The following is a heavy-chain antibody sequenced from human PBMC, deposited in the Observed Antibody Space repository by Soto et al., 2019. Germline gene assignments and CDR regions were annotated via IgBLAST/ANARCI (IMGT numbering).Heavy chain of an antibody. V-gene: IGHV5-51*01. D-gene: IGHD4-17*01. Sequence: GESLKISCKGCGYSFTRYWIGWVRQMPGKGLEWMGIIYPGDSDTRYSPSFQGQVTISADKSISTAYLQWSSLKASDTAMYYCARLGYGGPRRGYFQHWGQGTLVTVSS. CDR2: IYPGDSDT. J-gene: IGHJ1*01. CDR1: GYSFTRYW. CDR3: ARLGYGGPRRGYFQH.